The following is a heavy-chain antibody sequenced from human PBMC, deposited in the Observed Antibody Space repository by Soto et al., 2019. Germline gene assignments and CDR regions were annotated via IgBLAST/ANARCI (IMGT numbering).Heavy chain of an antibody. D-gene: IGHD6-19*01. CDR2: IYYSGST. J-gene: IGHJ4*02. CDR1: GGSISSYY. V-gene: IGHV4-59*08. CDR3: ARHGWGSGPTRYFDY. Sequence: SETLSLTCTVSGGSISSYYWSWIRQPPGKGLEWIGYIYYSGSTNYNPSLKSRVTISVDTSKNQFSLKLSSVTAADTAVYYCARHGWGSGPTRYFDYWGQGTLVTVSS.